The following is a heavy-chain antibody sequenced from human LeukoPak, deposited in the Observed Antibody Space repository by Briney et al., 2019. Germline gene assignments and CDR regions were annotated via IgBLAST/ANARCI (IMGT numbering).Heavy chain of an antibody. J-gene: IGHJ4*02. V-gene: IGHV1-2*02. D-gene: IGHD3-10*01. CDR2: ISPNSGGT. CDR1: GGTFSSHT. CDR3: ARDAGSQGYFDY. Sequence: GSSVKVSCKASGGTFSSHTVTWVRQAPGQGLEWMGWISPNSGGTNYAQKFQGRVTMTRDTSISTAYMELSRLRSDDTAVYYCARDAGSQGYFDYWGQGTLVTVSS.